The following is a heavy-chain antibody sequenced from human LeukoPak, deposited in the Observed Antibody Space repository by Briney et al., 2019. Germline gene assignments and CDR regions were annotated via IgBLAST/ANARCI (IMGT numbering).Heavy chain of an antibody. CDR3: AKEPEYQLLYYYFDY. CDR1: GYTFTGYY. D-gene: IGHD2-2*02. Sequence: ASVKVSCKASGYTFTGYYMHWVRQAPGQGLEWMGWINPNSGGTNYAQKSQGRVTMTRDTSISTAYMELSRLRSDDTAVYYCAKEPEYQLLYYYFDYWGQGTLVTVSS. J-gene: IGHJ4*02. V-gene: IGHV1-2*02. CDR2: INPNSGGT.